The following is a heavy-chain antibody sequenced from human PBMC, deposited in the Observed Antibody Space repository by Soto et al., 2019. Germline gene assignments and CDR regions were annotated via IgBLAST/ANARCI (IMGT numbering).Heavy chain of an antibody. CDR2: IIAILGIA. J-gene: IGHJ4*02. CDR3: ARVGYSSSSTTDY. Sequence: ASVKVSCKASGYTFTSYGISWVRQAPGQGLEWMGRIIAILGIANYAQKFQGRVTITADKSTSTAYMELSSLRSEDTAVYYCARVGYSSSSTTDYWGQGTLVTVSS. V-gene: IGHV1-69*04. CDR1: GYTFTSYG. D-gene: IGHD6-6*01.